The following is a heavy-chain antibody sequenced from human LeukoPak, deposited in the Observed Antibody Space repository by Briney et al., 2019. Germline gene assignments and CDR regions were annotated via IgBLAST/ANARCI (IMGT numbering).Heavy chain of an antibody. CDR2: IYYTGST. CDR3: ARENYFDGSGYYPNWLDP. J-gene: IGHJ5*02. CDR1: GGSISSYY. Sequence: SETLSLTCTVSGGSISSYYWSWVRQPPGKGLEWIGYIYYTGSTNYNPSLKSRVTISVDTSKKQFSLKLRSVTAADTAVYYCARENYFDGSGYYPNWLDPWGQGTLVTVSS. V-gene: IGHV4-59*01. D-gene: IGHD3-22*01.